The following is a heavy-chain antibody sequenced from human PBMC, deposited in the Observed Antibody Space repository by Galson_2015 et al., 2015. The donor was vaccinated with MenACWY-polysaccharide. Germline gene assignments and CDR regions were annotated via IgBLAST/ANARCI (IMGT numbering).Heavy chain of an antibody. CDR3: AKFKYSTSWSTTHGMDV. D-gene: IGHD6-13*01. V-gene: IGHV3-23*01. J-gene: IGHJ6*02. CDR2: IGTLYDT. Sequence: LRLSCAASGITFSRNAMTWVRQAPGKGLEWISAIGTLYDTHYADSVRGRFTISRDNSKSMVYLQMNSLRAEDTAIYYCAKFKYSTSWSTTHGMDVRGQGTTVTVSS. CDR1: GITFSRNA.